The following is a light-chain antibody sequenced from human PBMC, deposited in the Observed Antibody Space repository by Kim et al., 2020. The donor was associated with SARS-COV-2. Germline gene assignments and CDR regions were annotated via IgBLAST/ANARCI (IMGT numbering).Light chain of an antibody. Sequence: SPGQTDSITCSGDKLGDKYACWYQQKPGQSPVLVIYQDSKRPSGIPERFSGSNSGNTATLTISGTQAMDEADYYCQAWDSSTAHWVFGGGTQLTVL. CDR1: KLGDKY. V-gene: IGLV3-1*01. CDR2: QDS. CDR3: QAWDSSTAHWV. J-gene: IGLJ3*02.